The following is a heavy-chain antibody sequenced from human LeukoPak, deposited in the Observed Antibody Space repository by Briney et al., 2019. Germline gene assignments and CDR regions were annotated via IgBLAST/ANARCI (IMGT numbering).Heavy chain of an antibody. CDR3: TTDLMVAATLDAFDI. D-gene: IGHD2-15*01. CDR2: IKSKTDGGTT. Sequence: PGGSLRLSCAASGFTFSNAWMSWVRQAPGKGLEWVGRIKSKTDGGTTDYAAPVKGRFTISRNDSKNTLYLQMNSLKTEDTAVYYCTTDLMVAATLDAFDIWGQGTMVTVSS. J-gene: IGHJ3*02. CDR1: GFTFSNAW. V-gene: IGHV3-15*01.